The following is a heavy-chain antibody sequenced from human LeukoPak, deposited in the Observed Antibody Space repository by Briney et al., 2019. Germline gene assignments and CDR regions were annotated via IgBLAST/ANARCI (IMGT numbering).Heavy chain of an antibody. D-gene: IGHD3-22*01. CDR3: AREGPYYYDSRGIDY. Sequence: GASVKVSCKASGYTFTSYGISWVRQAPGQGLEWMGWISAYNGNTNYAQKLQGRVTMTTDTSTSTAYMELRSLRSDDTAVYYCAREGPYYYDSRGIDYWGQGTLVTVSS. CDR2: ISAYNGNT. CDR1: GYTFTSYG. J-gene: IGHJ4*02. V-gene: IGHV1-18*01.